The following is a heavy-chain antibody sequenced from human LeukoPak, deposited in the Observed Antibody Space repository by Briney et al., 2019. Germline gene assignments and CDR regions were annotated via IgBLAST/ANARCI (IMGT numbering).Heavy chain of an antibody. J-gene: IGHJ6*04. CDR3: AELGITMIGGV. Sequence: GGSLRLSCAASGFIFSHYNINWVRQAPGKGLEWVSSISSSSSYIYYADSVKGRFTISRDNAKNSLCLQMNSLRAEDTAVYYCAELGITMIGGVWGKGTTVTISS. CDR1: GFIFSHYN. V-gene: IGHV3-21*01. D-gene: IGHD3-10*02. CDR2: ISSSSSYI.